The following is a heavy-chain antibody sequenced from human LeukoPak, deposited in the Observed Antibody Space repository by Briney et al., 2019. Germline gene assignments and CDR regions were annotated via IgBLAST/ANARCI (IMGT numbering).Heavy chain of an antibody. Sequence: PSETLSLTCAVYGGSFSGYYWSWIRQPPGKGLEWIGYVYYSGSTNYNPSLKSRVTISVDTSKNQFSLTLSSATAADTAVYYCARDGGITGSYWYFDYWGQGTLVTVSS. CDR3: ARDGGITGSYWYFDY. CDR1: GGSFSGYY. CDR2: VYYSGST. V-gene: IGHV4-59*01. D-gene: IGHD1-20*01. J-gene: IGHJ4*02.